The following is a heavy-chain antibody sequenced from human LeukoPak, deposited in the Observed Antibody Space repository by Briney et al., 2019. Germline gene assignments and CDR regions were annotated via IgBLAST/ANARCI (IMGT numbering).Heavy chain of an antibody. J-gene: IGHJ4*02. D-gene: IGHD1-26*01. Sequence: PSETLSLTCTVSGGSISITSYCWGWIRQPPGKGLEWIGSFYYSGSIYFNPSLKSRVTISVDTSKNQLSLKLSSVTAADTAVYYCARGATKVDYWGQGTLVTVSA. V-gene: IGHV4-39*07. CDR2: FYYSGSI. CDR3: ARGATKVDY. CDR1: GGSISITSYC.